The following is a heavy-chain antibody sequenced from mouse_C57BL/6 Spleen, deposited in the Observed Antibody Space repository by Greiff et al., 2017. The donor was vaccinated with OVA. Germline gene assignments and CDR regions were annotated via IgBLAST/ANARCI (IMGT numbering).Heavy chain of an antibody. D-gene: IGHD2-4*01. J-gene: IGHJ4*01. CDR2: IYPGDGDN. CDR1: GYAFSSSW. CDR3: ARYHYDYDGYAMGY. V-gene: IGHV1-82*01. Sequence: QVQLQQSGPELVKPGASVKISCKASGYAFSSSWMNWVKQRPGKGLEWIGRIYPGDGDNNYNGKLKGKATMTEEKSSRTAYMQLSSLTSETSAVYFCARYHYDYDGYAMGYWGQGTSVTVSS.